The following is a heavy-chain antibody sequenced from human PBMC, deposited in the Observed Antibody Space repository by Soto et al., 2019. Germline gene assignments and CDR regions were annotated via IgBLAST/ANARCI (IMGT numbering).Heavy chain of an antibody. Sequence: EVQLLESGGGLVQPGGSLRLSCAASGFTFSRYAMSWVRQAPGKGLEWVSAISDSGGSTYYADSVKGRFTISRDNSKNALYLQMNSLRAEDTALYYCAREERGYSSGWFAVRWGQGTLVTVSS. CDR1: GFTFSRYA. CDR3: AREERGYSSGWFAVR. D-gene: IGHD6-19*01. V-gene: IGHV3-23*01. J-gene: IGHJ4*02. CDR2: ISDSGGST.